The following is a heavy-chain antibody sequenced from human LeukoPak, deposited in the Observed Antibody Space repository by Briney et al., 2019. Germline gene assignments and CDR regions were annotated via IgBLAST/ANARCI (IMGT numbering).Heavy chain of an antibody. D-gene: IGHD3-10*01. CDR1: GGTFSSYA. Sequence: SVKVSCKASGGTFSSYAISWVRQAPGQGLEWMGGIIPIFGTANYAQKFQGRVTITTDESTSTAYMELSSLRSEDTAVYYRARGPGLGYYGSGSPIPEAGDYWGQGTLVTVSS. V-gene: IGHV1-69*05. CDR2: IIPIFGTA. J-gene: IGHJ4*02. CDR3: ARGPGLGYYGSGSPIPEAGDY.